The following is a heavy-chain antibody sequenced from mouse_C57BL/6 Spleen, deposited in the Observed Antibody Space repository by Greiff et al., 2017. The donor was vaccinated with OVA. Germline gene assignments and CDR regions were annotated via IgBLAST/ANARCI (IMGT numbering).Heavy chain of an antibody. D-gene: IGHD1-1*01. CDR2: ISYDGSN. V-gene: IGHV3-6*01. J-gene: IGHJ2*01. CDR1: GYSITSGYY. CDR3: ASEWSTGYYFDY. Sequence: EVQLKESGPGLVKPSQSLSLTCSVTGYSITSGYYWNWIRQFPGNKLEWMGYISYDGSNNYNPSLKNRISITRDTSKNQFFLKLNSVTTEDTATYYCASEWSTGYYFDYWGQGTTLTVSS.